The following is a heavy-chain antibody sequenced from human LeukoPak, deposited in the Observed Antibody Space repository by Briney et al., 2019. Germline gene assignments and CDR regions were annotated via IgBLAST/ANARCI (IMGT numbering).Heavy chain of an antibody. V-gene: IGHV4-39*01. Sequence: SGTLSLTCTVSGGSISSSSYYWGWIRQPPGKGLEWIGSIYYSGSTYYNPSLKSRVTISVDTSKNQFSLKLNSVTAADTAVYYCARHFESAAEDNWGQGTLVTVSS. CDR1: GGSISSSSYY. CDR2: IYYSGST. D-gene: IGHD6-13*01. J-gene: IGHJ4*02. CDR3: ARHFESAAEDN.